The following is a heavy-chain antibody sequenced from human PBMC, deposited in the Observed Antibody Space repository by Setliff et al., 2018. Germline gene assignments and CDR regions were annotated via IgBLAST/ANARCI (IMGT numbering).Heavy chain of an antibody. J-gene: IGHJ5*02. CDR3: ARTTGSTHNWLDP. D-gene: IGHD1-1*01. CDR1: GDSISSGSYH. Sequence: SETLSLTCTVSGDSISSGSYHWSWIRKPAGKGLEWIERIHPSGSTNYNPSLKSRVTISVDTSKNQFSLKVSSVTAADTAVYYCARTTGSTHNWLDPWGPGTLVTVS. V-gene: IGHV4-61*02. CDR2: IHPSGST.